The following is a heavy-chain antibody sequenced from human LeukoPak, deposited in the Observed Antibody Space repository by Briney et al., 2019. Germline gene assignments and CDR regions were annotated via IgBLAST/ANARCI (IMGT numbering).Heavy chain of an antibody. CDR2: IYDSGST. J-gene: IGHJ4*02. CDR3: ARHGGNGDYEVGY. V-gene: IGHV4-59*08. CDR1: GGSISSYY. D-gene: IGHD4-17*01. Sequence: KPSETLSLTCTVSGGSISSYYWSWIRQPPGKGLEWIGYIYDSGSTNYNPSLKSRVTISLDTSKNQFSLQLSSGTAADTAVYYCARHGGNGDYEVGYWGQGTLVTVSS.